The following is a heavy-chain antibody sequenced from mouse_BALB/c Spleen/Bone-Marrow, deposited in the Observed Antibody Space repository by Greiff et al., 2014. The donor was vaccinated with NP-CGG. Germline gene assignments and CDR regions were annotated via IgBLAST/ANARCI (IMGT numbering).Heavy chain of an antibody. CDR1: GFNIKDTY. D-gene: IGHD1-1*01. CDR2: IDPANGNT. CDR3: VGSREYYFGY. V-gene: IGHV14-3*02. J-gene: IGHJ2*01. Sequence: VHVKQSGAELVKPGASVKLSCTASGFNIKDTYMHWVKQRPEQGLEWIGRIDPANGNTKYDPKIQGKATITAHTSSNTAYLQLSSLTSEDTAVYYCVGSREYYFGYWGQGTTLTVSS.